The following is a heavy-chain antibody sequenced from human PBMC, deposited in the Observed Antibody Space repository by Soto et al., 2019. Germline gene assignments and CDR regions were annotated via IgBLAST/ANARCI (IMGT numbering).Heavy chain of an antibody. CDR1: GGTFSSYA. CDR2: IIPIFGTA. D-gene: IGHD3-3*01. V-gene: IGHV1-69*06. J-gene: IGHJ6*02. Sequence: QVQLVQSGAEVKKPGSSVKVSCKASGGTFSSYAISWVRQAPGQGLEWMGGIIPIFGTANYAQKFQGRVTITADKSTSTAYMELSSLRSEDTAVYYCALGMEWSHIAYYYGMDVWGQETTVTVSS. CDR3: ALGMEWSHIAYYYGMDV.